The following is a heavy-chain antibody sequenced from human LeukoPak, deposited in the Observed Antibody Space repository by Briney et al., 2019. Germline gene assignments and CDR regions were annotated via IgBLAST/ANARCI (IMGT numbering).Heavy chain of an antibody. V-gene: IGHV4-34*01. Sequence: SSETLSLTCAVNGESFNGYYWTWIRQSPGKGLEWIGEVNDIGHTNYNEYLKRRGTISIDTSKKQFSLKLRSVTAADTAVYYCARGEGNDYVWGSYYYYLDVWGKGTTVTVSS. CDR1: GESFNGYY. J-gene: IGHJ6*03. CDR3: ARGEGNDYVWGSYYYYLDV. D-gene: IGHD3-16*01. CDR2: VNDIGHT.